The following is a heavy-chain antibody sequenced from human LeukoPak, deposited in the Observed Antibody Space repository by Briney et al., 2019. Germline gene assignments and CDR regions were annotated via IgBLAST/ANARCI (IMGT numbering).Heavy chain of an antibody. J-gene: IGHJ4*02. Sequence: GGSLRLSCAASRFTFSSYSMNWVRQAPWKGLEWVSYISSSSNTIYYADSVKGRFTISRDNAKNSLYLQMNSLRAEDTAVYYCARGGSTTTMATDFDYWGQGTLVTVSS. CDR2: ISSSSNTI. CDR1: RFTFSSYS. CDR3: ARGGSTTTMATDFDY. D-gene: IGHD5-24*01. V-gene: IGHV3-48*01.